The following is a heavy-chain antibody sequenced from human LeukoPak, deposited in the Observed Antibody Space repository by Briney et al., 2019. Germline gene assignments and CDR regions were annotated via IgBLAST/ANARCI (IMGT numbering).Heavy chain of an antibody. V-gene: IGHV4-61*01. Sequence: PSETLSLTCTVSGGSVSSGSHYWSWLRQPPGKGLEWIGYIYYSGSTNYNPSLKSRVTISVDTSQNQFSLKLSSVTAADTAVYYCASYDYGDYRGVDYWGQGTLVTVSS. CDR2: IYYSGST. CDR1: GGSVSSGSHY. D-gene: IGHD4-17*01. J-gene: IGHJ4*02. CDR3: ASYDYGDYRGVDY.